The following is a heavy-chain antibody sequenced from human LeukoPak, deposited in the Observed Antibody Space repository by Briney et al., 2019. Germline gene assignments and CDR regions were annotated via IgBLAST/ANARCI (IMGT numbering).Heavy chain of an antibody. Sequence: ASVKVSCKASGYTFTGYYMHWVRQAPGQGLEWMGWINPNSGGTNYAQKFQGRVTMTRDTSISTAYMELSRLRSDDTAVYYCARVRDSSGYYLGAFDIWGQGTMVTVSS. CDR2: INPNSGGT. CDR1: GYTFTGYY. J-gene: IGHJ3*02. V-gene: IGHV1-2*02. D-gene: IGHD3-22*01. CDR3: ARVRDSSGYYLGAFDI.